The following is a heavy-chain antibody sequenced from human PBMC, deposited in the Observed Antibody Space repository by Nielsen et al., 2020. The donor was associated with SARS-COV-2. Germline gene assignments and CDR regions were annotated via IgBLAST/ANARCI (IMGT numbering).Heavy chain of an antibody. J-gene: IGHJ5*02. Sequence: ASVKVSCKVSGYTLTELSMHWVRQAPGKGLEWMGGFDPEDGETIYAQKFQGRVTMTEDTSTDTAYMELSSLRSEDTAVYYCATGPGIAAAGNWFDPWGQGTLVTVPS. CDR1: GYTLTELS. CDR3: ATGPGIAAAGNWFDP. CDR2: FDPEDGET. D-gene: IGHD6-13*01. V-gene: IGHV1-24*01.